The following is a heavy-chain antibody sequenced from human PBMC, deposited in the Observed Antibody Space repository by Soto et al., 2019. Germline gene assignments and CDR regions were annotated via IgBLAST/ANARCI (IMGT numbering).Heavy chain of an antibody. CDR2: IYWNDDK. D-gene: IGHD5-12*01. Sequence: GTTLVNPTQTLTLTCTFSEFSLSTSGVGVGWIRQPPGKALEWLALIYWNDDKRYSPSLKSRLTITKDTSKNQVVLTMTNMDLVATATYCLARTMAPKLDAWGQETLFTFSS. V-gene: IGHV2-5*01. J-gene: IGHJ5*02. CDR1: EFSLSTSGVG. CDR3: ARTMAPKLDA.